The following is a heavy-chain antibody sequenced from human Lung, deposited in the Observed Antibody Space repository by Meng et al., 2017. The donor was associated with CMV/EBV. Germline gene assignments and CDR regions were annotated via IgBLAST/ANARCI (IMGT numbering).Heavy chain of an antibody. CDR1: GASISSNY. V-gene: IGHV4-4*09. CDR3: AGPDDQGSSPHDPFDI. J-gene: IGHJ3*02. D-gene: IGHD1-1*01. Sequence: SETLSLTCTVSGASISSNYWSWSRRPPGKGLEYIGSISSTGYLEYSPSLKGRVTISLDTSKNHFSLKLTSVTAADTAMYYCAGPDDQGSSPHDPFDIWGQGTMVTVSS. CDR2: ISSTGYL.